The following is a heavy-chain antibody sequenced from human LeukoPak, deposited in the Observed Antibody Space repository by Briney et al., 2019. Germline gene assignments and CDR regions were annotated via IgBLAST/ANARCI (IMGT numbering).Heavy chain of an antibody. Sequence: GASLKISFKGSGSSFTSYWIGWVRPMPGKGVEWMGIIYPGDSDTRYSPSFQGQVTISVDKSITTAYLQWSSLKASDTAIYYCARTTTVPPDYWGQGTLVTVSS. V-gene: IGHV5-51*01. CDR2: IYPGDSDT. CDR1: GSSFTSYW. D-gene: IGHD4-17*01. J-gene: IGHJ4*02. CDR3: ARTTTVPPDY.